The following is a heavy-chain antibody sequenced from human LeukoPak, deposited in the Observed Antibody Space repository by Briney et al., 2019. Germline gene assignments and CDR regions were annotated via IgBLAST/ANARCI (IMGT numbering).Heavy chain of an antibody. CDR2: INPNSGGT. D-gene: IGHD3-3*01. J-gene: IGHJ5*02. CDR1: GYTFTVYY. V-gene: IGHV1-2*04. CDR3: ARDQGLSDYDFWSGYYGTSFWFDP. Sequence: ASVTVSCKASGYTFTVYYMHWVRQAPGQGLEWMGWINPNSGGTNYAQKFQGWVTMTRDTSISTAYMELSRLRSDDTAVYYCARDQGLSDYDFWSGYYGTSFWFDPWGQGTLVTVSS.